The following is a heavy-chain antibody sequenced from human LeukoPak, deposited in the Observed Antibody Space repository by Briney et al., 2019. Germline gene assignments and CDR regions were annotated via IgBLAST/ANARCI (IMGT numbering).Heavy chain of an antibody. CDR3: TRVTYYYDNSGYFHFDY. V-gene: IGHV3-49*04. CDR1: GFTFGNYA. Sequence: PGRSLRLSCTASGFTFGNYAMSWVRQAPGKGLEWVCFIRRKAHGGTTEYGASVKGRFSSSRDDSKSIAYLQMNSLKSEDTAVYFCTRVTYYYDNSGYFHFDYWGQGTLVTVSS. D-gene: IGHD3-22*01. J-gene: IGHJ4*02. CDR2: IRRKAHGGTT.